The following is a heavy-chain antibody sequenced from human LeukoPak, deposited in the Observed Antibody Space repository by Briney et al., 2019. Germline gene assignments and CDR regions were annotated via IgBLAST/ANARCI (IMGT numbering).Heavy chain of an antibody. CDR3: AKDLSSFLSGSGSYYGAFDI. J-gene: IGHJ3*02. D-gene: IGHD3-10*01. CDR1: GFTFSSYA. CDR2: ISGSGGST. Sequence: GGSLRLSCAASGFTFSSYAMSWVRQAPGKGLEWVSAISGSGGSTYYADSVKGRFTISRDNSKSTLYLQMNSLRAEDTAVYYCAKDLSSFLSGSGSYYGAFDIWGQGTMVTVSS. V-gene: IGHV3-23*01.